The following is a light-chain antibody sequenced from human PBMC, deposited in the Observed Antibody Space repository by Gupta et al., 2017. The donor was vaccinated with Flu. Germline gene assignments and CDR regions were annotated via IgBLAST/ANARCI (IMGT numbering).Light chain of an antibody. CDR3: SSYTSSNSLE. CDR1: SSDVGGYNY. V-gene: IGLV2-14*01. J-gene: IGLJ3*02. CDR2: EVI. Sequence: SITISCTGTSSDVGGYNYVSWYKHHPGKAPKLMIYEVINRPSGVSNRFSGSKSGNTASLTISGLQAEDEADYYCSSYTSSNSLEFGGGTKLTVL.